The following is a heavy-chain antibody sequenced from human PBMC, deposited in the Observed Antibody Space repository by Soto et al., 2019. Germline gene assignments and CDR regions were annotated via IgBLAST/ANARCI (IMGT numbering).Heavy chain of an antibody. CDR2: IIPIFGTA. D-gene: IGHD2-2*01. CDR1: GGTFSSYA. CDR3: AXSPPGPAAIDYYYGMDV. Sequence: SVKVSCKVSGGTFSSYAISWVRQAPGQGLEWMGGIIPIFGTANYAQKFQGRVTITADKSTSTAYMELSSLRSEDTAVYYCAXSPPGPAAIDYYYGMDVWGQGTTVTVSS. J-gene: IGHJ6*02. V-gene: IGHV1-69*06.